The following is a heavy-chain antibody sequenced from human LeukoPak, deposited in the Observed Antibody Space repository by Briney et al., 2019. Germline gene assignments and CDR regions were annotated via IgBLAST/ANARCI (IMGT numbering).Heavy chain of an antibody. CDR2: ISAYNGNT. CDR3: ARDETPADYYYYMDV. Sequence: ASVKVSCKASGYTFTSYGISWVRQAPGQGLEWMGWISAYNGNTNYAQKFQGRVTITTDESTSTAYMELSSLRSEDPAVYYCARDETPADYYYYMDVWGKGITVTVSS. V-gene: IGHV1-18*01. D-gene: IGHD2-15*01. J-gene: IGHJ6*03. CDR1: GYTFTSYG.